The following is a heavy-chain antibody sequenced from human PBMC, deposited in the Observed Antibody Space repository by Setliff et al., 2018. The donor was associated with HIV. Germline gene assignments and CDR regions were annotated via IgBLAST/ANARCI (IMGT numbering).Heavy chain of an antibody. D-gene: IGHD2-8*01. J-gene: IGHJ4*02. V-gene: IGHV4-59*01. CDR2: IFYTGRT. Sequence: PSETLSLTCTVSGCSISSYYWSWIRQPPGKGLEWIGYIFYTGRTNYNPSLKGRVTISVDTSKNQFSLRLTSVTAADTAVYYCARELLGSNGVFDHWGQGTLVTVSS. CDR1: GCSISSYY. CDR3: ARELLGSNGVFDH.